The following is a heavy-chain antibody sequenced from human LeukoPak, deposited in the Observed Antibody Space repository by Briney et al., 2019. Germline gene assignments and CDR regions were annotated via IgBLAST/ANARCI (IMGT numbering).Heavy chain of an antibody. D-gene: IGHD3-22*01. CDR3: ARAEYDSSGYTVFDY. V-gene: IGHV4-30-4*01. Sequence: SETLSLTCTVSGGSISSGDYYWSWIRQPPGKGLEWIGYIYYSGSTYYNPSLKSRVTISVDTSENQFSLKLSSVTAADTAVYYCARAEYDSSGYTVFDYWGQGTLVTVSS. CDR1: GGSISSGDYY. CDR2: IYYSGST. J-gene: IGHJ4*02.